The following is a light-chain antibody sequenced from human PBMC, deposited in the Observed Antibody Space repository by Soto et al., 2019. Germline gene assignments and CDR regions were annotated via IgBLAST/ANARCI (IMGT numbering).Light chain of an antibody. CDR1: QSVSSSY. CDR3: QQYGSSTWT. J-gene: IGKJ1*01. Sequence: ENALTQSPDTLSLSPGEKAALSWMASQSVSSSYLARYQQKPGQAPRLLIYGAPSRATGIPDRFSGSRSGTDFTLTISRLEPEDFAVYYCQQYGSSTWTFGQGTKVDI. V-gene: IGKV3-20*01. CDR2: GAP.